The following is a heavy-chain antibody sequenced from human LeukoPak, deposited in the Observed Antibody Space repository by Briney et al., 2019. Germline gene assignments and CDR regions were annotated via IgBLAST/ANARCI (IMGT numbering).Heavy chain of an antibody. CDR1: GGSFSGYY. CDR3: ARGPPTYYYDSSGYQWRAFDI. Sequence: PSETLSLTCAVDGGSFSGYYWSWISQPPGKGLEWIGEINHSGSTNYNPSLKSRVTISVDTSKNQFSLKLSSVTAADTAVYYCARGPPTYYYDSSGYQWRAFDIWGQGTMVTVST. V-gene: IGHV4-34*01. J-gene: IGHJ3*02. CDR2: INHSGST. D-gene: IGHD3-22*01.